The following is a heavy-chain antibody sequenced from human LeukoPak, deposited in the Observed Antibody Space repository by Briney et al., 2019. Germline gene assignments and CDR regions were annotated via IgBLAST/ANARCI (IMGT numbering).Heavy chain of an antibody. J-gene: IGHJ4*02. V-gene: IGHV3-66*01. CDR3: ARDREEGPSDY. D-gene: IGHD1-26*01. Sequence: PGGSLRLSCAASGFTVSSNYMSWVRQAPGKGLEWVSVIYSGGSTYYADSVKGRFTISRDNSKNTPYLKMNSLRAEDTAVYYCARDREEGPSDYWGQGTLVTVSS. CDR1: GFTVSSNY. CDR2: IYSGGST.